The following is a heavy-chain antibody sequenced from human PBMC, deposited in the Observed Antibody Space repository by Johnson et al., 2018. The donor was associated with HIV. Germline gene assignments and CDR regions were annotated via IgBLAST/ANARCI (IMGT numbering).Heavy chain of an antibody. CDR3: ATGGYVSGTYGAFEL. J-gene: IGHJ3*01. CDR1: GFTFSDHY. Sequence: MQLVESGGGLVKPGGSLRLSCAASGFTFSDHYMDWVRQAPGKGLEWVGRTRNKANSYSTEYAASVKGRFTISRDDSKNSLYLQMNSLKTEDTAVYYCATGGYVSGTYGAFELWGQGTKVTVSS. CDR2: TRNKANSYST. D-gene: IGHD3-10*01. V-gene: IGHV3-72*01.